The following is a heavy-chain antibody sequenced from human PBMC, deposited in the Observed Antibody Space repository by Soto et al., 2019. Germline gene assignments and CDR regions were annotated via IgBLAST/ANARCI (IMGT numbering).Heavy chain of an antibody. J-gene: IGHJ6*02. CDR1: GGSISSYY. CDR2: IYYSGST. Sequence: SETLSLTCTVSGGSISSYYWSWIRQPPGKGLEWIGYIYYSGSTNYNPSLKSRVTISVDTSKNQFSLKLSSVTAADTAVYYCARGTYCSGGSCPYYYYYYGMDVWGQGTTVTVSS. CDR3: ARGTYCSGGSCPYYYYYYGMDV. V-gene: IGHV4-59*01. D-gene: IGHD2-15*01.